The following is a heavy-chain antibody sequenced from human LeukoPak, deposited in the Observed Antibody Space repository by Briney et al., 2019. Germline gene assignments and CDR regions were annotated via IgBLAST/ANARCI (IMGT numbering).Heavy chain of an antibody. J-gene: IGHJ4*02. V-gene: IGHV3-23*01. CDR1: GFTFSSYS. D-gene: IGHD3-9*01. CDR2: ISGSGGNT. Sequence: GGSLRLSCAASGFTFSSYSMNWVRQAPGKGPEWVSGISGSGGNTYYADSVKGRFTISRDNSKNTLYLQMNILRAEDTAVYYCAKAPYVLRYFDWADSDYWGQGTLVTVSS. CDR3: AKAPYVLRYFDWADSDY.